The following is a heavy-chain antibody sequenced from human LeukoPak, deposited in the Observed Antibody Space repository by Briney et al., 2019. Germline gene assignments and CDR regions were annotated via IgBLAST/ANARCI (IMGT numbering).Heavy chain of an antibody. V-gene: IGHV4-59*01. CDR3: ARGGSLAEYQLLSKFDY. Sequence: PSETLSLTFTVSVGSTRSYNWSWIGNPPGRGLGWMGYIYYSGSTNYNPSLKSRVTISVDTSKNQFSLKLSSVTAADTAVYYCARGGSLAEYQLLSKFDYWGQGTLVTVSS. J-gene: IGHJ4*02. D-gene: IGHD2-2*01. CDR2: IYYSGST. CDR1: VGSTRSYN.